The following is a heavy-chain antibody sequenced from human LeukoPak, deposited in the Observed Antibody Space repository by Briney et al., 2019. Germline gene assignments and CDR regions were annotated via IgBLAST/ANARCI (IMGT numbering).Heavy chain of an antibody. CDR3: AREGTRYFDL. J-gene: IGHJ2*01. V-gene: IGHV4-59*12. Sequence: SETLSLTCTVSDDSFNIYYWSWIRQPPGKELEWIGYIYHSGTTNYNPSLKSRVIMSVDTSKKQFSLNLSSVTAEDTAVYYCAREGTRYFDLWGRGTLVTVSS. D-gene: IGHD1-7*01. CDR1: DDSFNIYY. CDR2: IYHSGTT.